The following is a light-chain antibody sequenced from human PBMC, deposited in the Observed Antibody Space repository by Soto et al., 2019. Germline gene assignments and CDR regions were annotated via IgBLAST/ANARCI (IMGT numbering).Light chain of an antibody. CDR1: QRIGTW. CDR2: AGS. V-gene: IGKV1-12*01. CDR3: QQATSLPLT. Sequence: DIQMTQSPSTVSASVGDRITITCRASQRIGTWLAWFQQKPGKPPMLVISAGSSLQRGVPSKFRGSGSATNFPPNSSSLQPEDVANNYRQQATSLPLTFGPGTKVFIK. J-gene: IGKJ3*01.